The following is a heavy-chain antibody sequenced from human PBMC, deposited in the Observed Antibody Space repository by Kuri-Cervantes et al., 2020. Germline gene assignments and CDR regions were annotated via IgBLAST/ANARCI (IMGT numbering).Heavy chain of an antibody. J-gene: IGHJ4*02. D-gene: IGHD6-13*01. V-gene: IGHV3-30*03. CDR1: GFTFSSYG. CDR3: ARESIAAAGIG. CDR2: ISYDGSNK. Sequence: GESLKISCAASGFTFSSYGMHWVRQAPGKGLEWVAVISYDGSNKYYADSVKGRFTISRDNSKNTLYLQMNSLRAEDTAVYYCARESIAAAGIGWGQGTLVPSPQ.